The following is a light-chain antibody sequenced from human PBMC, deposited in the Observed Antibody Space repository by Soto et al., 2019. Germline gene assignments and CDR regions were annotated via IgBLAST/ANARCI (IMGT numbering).Light chain of an antibody. CDR2: GAS. CDR1: HDISNY. CDR3: QYCDYLPL. J-gene: IGKJ3*01. V-gene: IGKV1-33*01. Sequence: DIQMTQSPSSLSASVGDRVTITCQASHDISNYLNWYQHNPGKAPKLLIYGASNLETGVPSRFSGSGSGTDFTFTISSLQPEDIATYYCQYCDYLPLFGPGTTVDLK.